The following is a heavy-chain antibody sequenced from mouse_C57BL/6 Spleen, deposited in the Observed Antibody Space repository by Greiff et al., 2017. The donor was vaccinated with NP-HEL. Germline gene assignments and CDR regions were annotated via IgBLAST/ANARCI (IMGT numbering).Heavy chain of an antibody. CDR3: AKSSYFPYAMDY. D-gene: IGHD1-1*01. V-gene: IGHV2-5*01. CDR1: GFSLTSYG. J-gene: IGHJ4*01. CDR2: IWRGGST. Sequence: VMLVESGPGLVQPSQSLSITCTVSGFSLTSYGVHWVRQSPGKGLEWLGVIWRGGSTDYNAAFMSRLSITKDNSKSQVFFKMNSLQADDTAIYYCAKSSYFPYAMDYWGQGTSVTVSS.